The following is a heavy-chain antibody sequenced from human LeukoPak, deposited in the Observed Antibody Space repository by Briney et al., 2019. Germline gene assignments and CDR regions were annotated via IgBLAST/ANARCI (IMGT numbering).Heavy chain of an antibody. CDR2: IYSGGST. J-gene: IGHJ4*02. CDR3: ATSTAGSGSPTDY. D-gene: IGHD3-10*01. Sequence: GGSLRLSCAASGFTVSSNYMSWVRQAPGKGLAWVSVIYSGGSTYYADSVKGRFTISRGNSKNTLYLQMNSLRAEDTAVYYCATSTAGSGSPTDYWGQGTLVTVSS. CDR1: GFTVSSNY. V-gene: IGHV3-53*01.